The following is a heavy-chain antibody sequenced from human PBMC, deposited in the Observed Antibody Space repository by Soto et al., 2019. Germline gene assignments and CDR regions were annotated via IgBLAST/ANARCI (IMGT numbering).Heavy chain of an antibody. V-gene: IGHV3-30*18. D-gene: IGHD5-12*01. CDR3: AKNTVGLSRYYYYGMDV. CDR1: GFTLSSYA. Sequence: PGGSLRLSCAASGFTLSSYAMXWVRQAPGKGLEWVAVMACDGSNEYYADSVRGRFTISRDNSKSTVYLQMNSLRPEDTAVYYCAKNTVGLSRYYYYGMDVWGQGTTVTVSS. CDR2: MACDGSNE. J-gene: IGHJ6*02.